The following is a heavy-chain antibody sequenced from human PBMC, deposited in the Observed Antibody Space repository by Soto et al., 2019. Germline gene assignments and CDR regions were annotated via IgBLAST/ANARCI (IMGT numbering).Heavy chain of an antibody. V-gene: IGHV4-30-2*01. CDR1: GGSISSGGYS. Sequence: SETLSLTCAVSGGSISSGGYSWSWIRQPPGKGLEWIGYIYHSGSTYYNPSLKSRVTISVDRSKNQFSLKLSSVTAADTAVYYCARGRGPYCISTSSYSNWFDPWGQGTLVTVSS. J-gene: IGHJ5*02. CDR2: IYHSGST. D-gene: IGHD2-2*01. CDR3: ARGRGPYCISTSSYSNWFDP.